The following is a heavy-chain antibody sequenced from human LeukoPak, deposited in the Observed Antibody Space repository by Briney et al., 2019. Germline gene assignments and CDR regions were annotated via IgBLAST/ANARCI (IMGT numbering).Heavy chain of an antibody. CDR1: GFTVSSSY. Sequence: GGSLRLSCAASGFTVSSSYMSWVRQAPGKGLEWVSVIYSGGTTYYADSVKGRFTISRDNSKNTLYLQMNSLRAEDTAVYYCAKGLQDGGSFEFGGWGQGTLVTVSS. J-gene: IGHJ4*02. D-gene: IGHD1-26*01. CDR2: IYSGGTT. CDR3: AKGLQDGGSFEFGG. V-gene: IGHV3-66*01.